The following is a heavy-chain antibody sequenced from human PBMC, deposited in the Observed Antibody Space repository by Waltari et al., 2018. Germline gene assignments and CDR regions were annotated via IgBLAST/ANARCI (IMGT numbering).Heavy chain of an antibody. Sequence: QVQLQESGPGLVKPSETLSLTCAVSGDSISSYYWNWIRQPPGKGLEWIGYIYYSGSTNYNPSLKSRVTFSVDTSKNQFSLRLSSVTAADTAVYYCARGGGSGSSLDWFDPWGQGTLVTVSS. D-gene: IGHD3-10*01. J-gene: IGHJ5*02. CDR1: GDSISSYY. CDR2: IYYSGST. V-gene: IGHV4-59*01. CDR3: ARGGGSGSSLDWFDP.